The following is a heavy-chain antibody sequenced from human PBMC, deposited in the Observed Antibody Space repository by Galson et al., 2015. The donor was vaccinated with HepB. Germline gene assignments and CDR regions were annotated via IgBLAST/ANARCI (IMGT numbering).Heavy chain of an antibody. D-gene: IGHD4-17*01. Sequence: SLRLSCAASGFSFSSYSMNWVRQAPGKGLEWVSYISGTSGTVYYATSVKGRFTISRDNAKKSPYLQMNSLRDEDTAVYYCARNLVYGDPWYSDYWGQGTLVAVSS. CDR3: ARNLVYGDPWYSDY. CDR1: GFSFSSYS. CDR2: ISGTSGTV. V-gene: IGHV3-48*02. J-gene: IGHJ4*02.